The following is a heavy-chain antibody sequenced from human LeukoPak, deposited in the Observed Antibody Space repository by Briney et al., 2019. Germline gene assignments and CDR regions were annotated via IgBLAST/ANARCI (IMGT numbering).Heavy chain of an antibody. CDR3: ARETVLLWSGELWGFDY. CDR1: GGSISSGSYY. CDR2: IYTSGST. D-gene: IGHD3-10*01. J-gene: IGHJ4*02. V-gene: IGHV4-61*02. Sequence: TSETLSLTCTVSGGSISSGSYYWSWIRQPAGKGLEWIGRIYTSGSTNYNPSLKSRVTISVDTSKNQFSLKLSSVTAADTAVYYCARETVLLWSGELWGFDYWGQGTLVTVSS.